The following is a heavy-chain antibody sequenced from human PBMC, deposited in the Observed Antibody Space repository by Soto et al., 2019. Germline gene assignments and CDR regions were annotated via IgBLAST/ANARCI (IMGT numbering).Heavy chain of an antibody. J-gene: IGHJ4*02. CDR2: MNEDGSER. CDR3: ARDRAYSRFDY. CDR1: GFSFSSAW. V-gene: IGHV3-7*03. Sequence: LRLSCAVSGFSFSSAWMTWIRQAPGKGLERVAIMNEDGSERYYVDSVKGRFTISRDNARNALSLQMNSLRVEDTAVYFCARDRAYSRFDYWGQGSLVTVSS. D-gene: IGHD4-4*01.